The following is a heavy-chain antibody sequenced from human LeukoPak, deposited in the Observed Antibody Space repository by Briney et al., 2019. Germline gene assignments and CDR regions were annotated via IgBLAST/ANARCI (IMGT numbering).Heavy chain of an antibody. CDR3: ARDPEQYYFDC. CDR1: GYTFTGYY. Sequence: ASVKVSCKASGYTFTGYYIHWVRQAPGQGLEWMGIINPSGGSTRYAQKFQGRVTMTRDTSTSTVYMELSSLRSEDTAVFYCARDPEQYYFDCWGQGTLVTVSS. V-gene: IGHV1-46*01. J-gene: IGHJ4*02. D-gene: IGHD6-19*01. CDR2: INPSGGST.